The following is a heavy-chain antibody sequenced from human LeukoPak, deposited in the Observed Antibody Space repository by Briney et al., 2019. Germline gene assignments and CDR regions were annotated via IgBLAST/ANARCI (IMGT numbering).Heavy chain of an antibody. Sequence: PGGSLRLSCAASGFTFSNYAMSWVRQAPGRGLEWVSAISNNGGATYYADSVKGRFTISRDNSKNTLFVQMSSLRAEDTAVYHCARQLGYCSDGSCYFDSWGQGTLVTVS. CDR3: ARQLGYCSDGSCYFDS. CDR2: ISNNGGAT. D-gene: IGHD2-15*01. V-gene: IGHV3-23*01. J-gene: IGHJ4*02. CDR1: GFTFSNYA.